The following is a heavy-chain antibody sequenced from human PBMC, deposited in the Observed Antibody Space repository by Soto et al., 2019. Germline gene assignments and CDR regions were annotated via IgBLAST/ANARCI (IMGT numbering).Heavy chain of an antibody. V-gene: IGHV4-39*01. D-gene: IGHD3-3*01. J-gene: IGHJ5*02. Sequence: PSETLSLTCTVSGGSISSSSYYWGWIRQPPGKGLEWIGSIYYSGSTYYNPSLKSRVTISVDTSKNQFSLKLSSVTAADTAVYYCAIRYYDFWSGHSYGWFDPWGQRTLVTVSS. CDR2: IYYSGST. CDR3: AIRYYDFWSGHSYGWFDP. CDR1: GGSISSSSYY.